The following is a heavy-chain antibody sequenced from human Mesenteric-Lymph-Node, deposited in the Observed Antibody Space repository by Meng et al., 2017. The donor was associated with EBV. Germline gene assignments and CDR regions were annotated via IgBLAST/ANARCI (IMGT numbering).Heavy chain of an antibody. V-gene: IGHV4-4*02. CDR1: GGSISSSMW. J-gene: IGHJ2*01. CDR3: ARKDGNGWWYFDL. CDR2: IYDGGFP. D-gene: IGHD6-19*01. Sequence: VQSQAQARELMTSSVTRSVSCAVFGGSISSSMWWKWVRERPGKGLEWIGEIYDGGFPKYNPSLKSRVAISLDKSKNQFSLKLTSVTAADTAVYYCARKDGNGWWYFDLWGRGTLVTVSS.